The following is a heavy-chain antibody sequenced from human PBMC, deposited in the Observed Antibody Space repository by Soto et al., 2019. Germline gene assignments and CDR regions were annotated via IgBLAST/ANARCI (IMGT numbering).Heavy chain of an antibody. Sequence: SETLSLTCTVSGGSISSYYWSWIRQPPGRGLEWIGYIYYSGSTNYNPSLKSRVTISVDTSKNQFSLKLSSVTAADTAVYYCARVNASLSKYYYYYYGMDVWGQGTTVTVSS. J-gene: IGHJ6*02. D-gene: IGHD6-6*01. CDR3: ARVNASLSKYYYYYYGMDV. CDR1: GGSISSYY. CDR2: IYYSGST. V-gene: IGHV4-59*01.